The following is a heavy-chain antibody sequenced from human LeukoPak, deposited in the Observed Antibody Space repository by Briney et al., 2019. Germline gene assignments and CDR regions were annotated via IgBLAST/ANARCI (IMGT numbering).Heavy chain of an antibody. CDR3: AKGNGYDTYNWFDP. CDR1: GFTFSSYA. D-gene: IGHD5-18*01. CDR2: ISYDGSNK. J-gene: IGHJ5*02. V-gene: IGHV3-30-3*01. Sequence: GGSLRLSCAASGFTFSSYAMHWVRQAPGKGLEWVAVISYDGSNKYYADSVKGRFTISRDNSKNTLYLQMNSLRAEDTAVYYCAKGNGYDTYNWFDPWGQGTLVTVSS.